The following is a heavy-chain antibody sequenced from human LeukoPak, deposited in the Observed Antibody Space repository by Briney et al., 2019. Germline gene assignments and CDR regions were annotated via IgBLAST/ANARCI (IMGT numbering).Heavy chain of an antibody. V-gene: IGHV3-23*01. CDR2: TSGSGTTT. CDR1: GFTFSSYV. J-gene: IGHJ4*02. D-gene: IGHD3-9*01. CDR3: ARPVPTELRYFDWLSGFDY. Sequence: PGGSLSLSCVASGFTFSSYVVSWVRQAPGKGPEWVSSTSGSGTTTYFADSVKGRFIISRDNSKSTLYLQMNSLRADDTAVYYCARPVPTELRYFDWLSGFDYWGQGTLVTVSS.